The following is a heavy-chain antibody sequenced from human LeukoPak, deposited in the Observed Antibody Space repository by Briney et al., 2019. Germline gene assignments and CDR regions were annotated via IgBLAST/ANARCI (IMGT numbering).Heavy chain of an antibody. CDR2: SSGSGGCT. CDR1: GFTFSSYA. V-gene: IGHV3-23*01. J-gene: IGHJ4*02. D-gene: IGHD6-13*01. Sequence: GESLRLSCAASGFTFSSYARSWVRQAPGKGLEWVSASSGSGGCTYYADSVKGRFTISRDNSTNTLYLQMNSLRAEDTAVYYCAKDRGSGIAAADSLLFDYWGQGTLVTVSS. CDR3: AKDRGSGIAAADSLLFDY.